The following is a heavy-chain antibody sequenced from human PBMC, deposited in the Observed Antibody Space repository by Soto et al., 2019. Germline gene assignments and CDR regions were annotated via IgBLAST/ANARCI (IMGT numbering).Heavy chain of an antibody. V-gene: IGHV4-59*01. Sequence: SQTLSLTCTVSGGSISSYYWSWIRQPPGKGLEWIGYIYYSGSTNYNPSLKSRVTISVDTSKNQFSLKLSSVTAADTAVYYCARNNWNYGLYGMDVWGQGTTVTVSS. J-gene: IGHJ6*02. CDR3: ARNNWNYGLYGMDV. D-gene: IGHD1-7*01. CDR1: GGSISSYY. CDR2: IYYSGST.